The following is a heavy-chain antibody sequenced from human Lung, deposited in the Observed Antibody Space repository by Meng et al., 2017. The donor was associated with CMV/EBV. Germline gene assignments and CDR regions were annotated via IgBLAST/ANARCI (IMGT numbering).Heavy chain of an antibody. CDR2: INDDGSST. V-gene: IGHV3-74*01. Sequence: GGSLRLXCAASGFTFSKSWIHWVRQAPGKGLVWVSRINDDGSSTTYADSVKGRFTVSRDNAKDTLYLQMSSLRAEDTAVYYCATETFHDFGSGYVPFDYWXQGTXVTVSS. CDR3: ATETFHDFGSGYVPFDY. CDR1: GFTFSKSW. J-gene: IGHJ4*02. D-gene: IGHD3-3*01.